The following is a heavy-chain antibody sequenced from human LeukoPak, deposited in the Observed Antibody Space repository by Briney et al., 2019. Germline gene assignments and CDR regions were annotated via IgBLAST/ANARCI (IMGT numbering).Heavy chain of an antibody. J-gene: IGHJ4*02. CDR3: ARDVWELLFDY. V-gene: IGHV4-34*01. Sequence: SETLSLTCTVSGGSISSYYWSWIRQPPGKGLEWIGEINHSGSTNYNPSLKSRVTISVDTSKNQFSLKLSSVTAADTAVYYCARDVWELLFDYWGQGTLVTVSS. CDR1: GGSISSYY. D-gene: IGHD1-26*01. CDR2: INHSGST.